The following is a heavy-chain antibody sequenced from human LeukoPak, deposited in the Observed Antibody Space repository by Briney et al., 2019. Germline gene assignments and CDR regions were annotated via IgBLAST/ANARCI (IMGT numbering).Heavy chain of an antibody. J-gene: IGHJ3*02. D-gene: IGHD1-26*01. Sequence: GGSLRLSCAASGFTFSTYAMYWVRQAPGKGLEFVSAITGNGASTFYANSVKGRFTISRDNSKNTLYLQVGSLRVEDTAVYYCARDRSGSYRDAFDIWGQGTMVTVSS. CDR1: GFTFSTYA. CDR3: ARDRSGSYRDAFDI. CDR2: ITGNGAST. V-gene: IGHV3-64*01.